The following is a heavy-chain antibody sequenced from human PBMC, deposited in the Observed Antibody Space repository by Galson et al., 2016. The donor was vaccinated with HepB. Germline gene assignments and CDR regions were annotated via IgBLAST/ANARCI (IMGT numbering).Heavy chain of an antibody. Sequence: SLRLSCAASGFPFSRYWMHWVRQAPGRGLVWVSRINSDGSSTAYADSVRGRSTISRDNAKNTVYLQMNSLRAEDTALYYCVREDYGDDPVYYYYYGMDVWGQGTTVSVSS. CDR2: INSDGSST. CDR3: VREDYGDDPVYYYYYGMDV. D-gene: IGHD4-17*01. V-gene: IGHV3-74*01. J-gene: IGHJ6*02. CDR1: GFPFSRYW.